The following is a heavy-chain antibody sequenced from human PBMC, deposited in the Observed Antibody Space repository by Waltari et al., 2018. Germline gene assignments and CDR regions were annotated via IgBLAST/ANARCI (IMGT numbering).Heavy chain of an antibody. CDR1: GDSMSANDW. V-gene: IGHV4-4*02. J-gene: IGHJ4*02. Sequence: QVQLQESGPGLVKPAGTLSVTCVVSGDSMSANDWWSWVRQSPGKGLVWIGQVRGSGGDNYNTSLEARVSGSITTSKKQFSLRMSSATAADTAVYYCARDRGRGLFLDSWGQGTLVTVSP. CDR2: VRGSGGD. D-gene: IGHD1-1*01. CDR3: ARDRGRGLFLDS.